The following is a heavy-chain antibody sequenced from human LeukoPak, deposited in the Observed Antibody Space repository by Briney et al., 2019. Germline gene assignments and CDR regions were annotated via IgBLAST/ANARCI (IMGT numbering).Heavy chain of an antibody. Sequence: GGSLRLSCAASGFTFSSYDMNWVRQAPGKGLEWVSALSGSGSPTYYADSVKGRFSISRDNSKNILYLQMNSLRAEDTATYYCAKSSVWGGADAFGVWGQGTMVTVSS. CDR3: AKSSVWGGADAFGV. V-gene: IGHV3-23*01. J-gene: IGHJ3*01. D-gene: IGHD3-16*01. CDR1: GFTFSSYD. CDR2: LSGSGSPT.